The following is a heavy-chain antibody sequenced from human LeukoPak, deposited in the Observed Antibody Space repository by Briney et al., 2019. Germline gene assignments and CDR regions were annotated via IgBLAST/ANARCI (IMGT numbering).Heavy chain of an antibody. J-gene: IGHJ6*02. V-gene: IGHV5-51*01. Sequence: GESLKISCKGSGYSFTSYWIGWVRQMPGKGLEWMGIIYPGDSDTRYSPSFQGQVTISADKSISTAYLQWSSLKASDTAMYYCARVAMPPAYYYYGMDVWGQGTTVTVSS. D-gene: IGHD2-2*01. CDR3: ARVAMPPAYYYYGMDV. CDR2: IYPGDSDT. CDR1: GYSFTSYW.